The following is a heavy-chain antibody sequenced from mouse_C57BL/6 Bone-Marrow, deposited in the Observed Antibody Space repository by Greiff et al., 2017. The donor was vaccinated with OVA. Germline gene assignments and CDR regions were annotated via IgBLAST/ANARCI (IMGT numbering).Heavy chain of an antibody. J-gene: IGHJ1*03. CDR2: ISDGGSYT. D-gene: IGHD1-1*01. V-gene: IGHV5-4*01. Sequence: EVQLQESGGGLVKPGGSLKLSCAASGFTFSSYAMSWVRQTPEKRLEWVATISDGGSYTYYPDNVKGRFTISRDNAKNNLYLQMSHLKSEDTAMYYCARDKAYCGSSPYWYFDVWGTGTTVTVSS. CDR1: GFTFSSYA. CDR3: ARDKAYCGSSPYWYFDV.